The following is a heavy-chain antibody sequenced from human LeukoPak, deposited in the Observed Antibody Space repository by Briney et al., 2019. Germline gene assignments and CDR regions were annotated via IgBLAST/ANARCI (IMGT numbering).Heavy chain of an antibody. CDR3: ARDLTTVTSDAFDI. J-gene: IGHJ3*02. CDR1: GFSFSDHW. Sequence: GGSLRLSCVASGFSFSDHWMNWFRQAPGKGLEWVATIKKDGSEQYYVDSMKGRLTISRDNAKNSVYLQIHNLRAEDTAVYYCARDLTTVTSDAFDIWGQGTMVTVSS. D-gene: IGHD4-17*01. V-gene: IGHV3-7*01. CDR2: IKKDGSEQ.